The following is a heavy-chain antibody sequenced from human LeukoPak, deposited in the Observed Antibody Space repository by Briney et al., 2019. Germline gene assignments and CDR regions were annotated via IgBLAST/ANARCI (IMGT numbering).Heavy chain of an antibody. Sequence: GGSLRPSCAASGFTFSTYSMNWVRQAPGKGLEWVSSISSGSRYIYYADSVKGRFTISRGNAKNSLYLQMDSLRAEDTAVYYCARGVEYGDYVLSLDYWGQGTLVTVSS. CDR2: ISSGSRYI. D-gene: IGHD4-17*01. CDR3: ARGVEYGDYVLSLDY. V-gene: IGHV3-21*01. CDR1: GFTFSTYS. J-gene: IGHJ4*02.